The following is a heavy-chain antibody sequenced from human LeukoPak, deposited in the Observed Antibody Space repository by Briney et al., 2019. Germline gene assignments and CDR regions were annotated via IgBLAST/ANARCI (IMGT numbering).Heavy chain of an antibody. CDR3: AKPYMVRGENYYFDY. CDR2: ISGSGGST. V-gene: IGHV3-23*01. J-gene: IGHJ4*02. D-gene: IGHD3-10*01. CDR1: GFTFSSYA. Sequence: TGGSLRLSCAASGFTFSSYAMNWVRQAPGKGLEWVSAISGSGGSTYYADSVKGRFTISRDNSKNTLYLQMNSLRAEDTAVYYCAKPYMVRGENYYFDYWGQGTLVTVSS.